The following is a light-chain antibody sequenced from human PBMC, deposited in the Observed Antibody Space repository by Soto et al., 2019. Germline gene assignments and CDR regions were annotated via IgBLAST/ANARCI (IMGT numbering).Light chain of an antibody. CDR1: SSNIGAGYD. V-gene: IGLV1-40*01. Sequence: QSVLTQPPSVSGAPGQRVTISCTGSSSNIGAGYDVHWYQQRPGTAPKLLIYDNTNRPSGVPDRFSGSKSGTSSSLAITGLQAADEDDYYCQYYDNRMSAYVFGTGTKLTVL. J-gene: IGLJ1*01. CDR3: QYYDNRMSAYV. CDR2: DNT.